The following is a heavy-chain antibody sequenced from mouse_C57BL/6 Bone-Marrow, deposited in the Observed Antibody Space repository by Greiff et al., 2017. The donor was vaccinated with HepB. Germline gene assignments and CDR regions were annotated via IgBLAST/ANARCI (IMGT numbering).Heavy chain of an antibody. CDR1: GYTFTSYW. D-gene: IGHD2-3*01. CDR3: GRRGYYDGYYLDY. CDR2: IDPSDSYT. V-gene: IGHV1-69*01. J-gene: IGHJ2*01. Sequence: QVQLQQPGAELVMPGASVKLSCKASGYTFTSYWMHWVKQRPGQGLEWIGEIDPSDSYTNYNQKFKGKSTLTVDKSSSTAYMQLSSLTSEDSAVYYCGRRGYYDGYYLDYWGQGTTLTVSS.